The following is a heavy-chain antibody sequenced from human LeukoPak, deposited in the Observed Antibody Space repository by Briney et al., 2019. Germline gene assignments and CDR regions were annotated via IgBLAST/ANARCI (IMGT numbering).Heavy chain of an antibody. CDR2: MNQDGRRK. CDR3: VRDKLTGASRLDY. J-gene: IGHJ4*02. Sequence: GGSLRLSCAASGFTFSSFWMTWVRQAPGKGLEWVANMNQDGRRKYYMDSVKGRFTISRDNAKNSLYLQMNSLRAEDTAVYYCVRDKLTGASRLDYWGQGTLLTVSS. V-gene: IGHV3-7*03. D-gene: IGHD7-27*01. CDR1: GFTFSSFW.